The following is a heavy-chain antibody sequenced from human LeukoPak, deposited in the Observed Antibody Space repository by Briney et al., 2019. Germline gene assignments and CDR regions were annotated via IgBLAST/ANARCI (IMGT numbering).Heavy chain of an antibody. CDR1: GFTFSDYY. D-gene: IGHD2-21*02. CDR2: ISSSGSTI. J-gene: IGHJ3*02. Sequence: GGSLRLSCAASGFTFSDYYMSWIRQAPGKGLEWVSCISSSGSTIYYADSVKGRFTISRDNAKNSLYLQMNSLRAEDTAVYYCARHTMLAYCGGDCYDAFDIWGQGTMVTVSS. V-gene: IGHV3-11*01. CDR3: ARHTMLAYCGGDCYDAFDI.